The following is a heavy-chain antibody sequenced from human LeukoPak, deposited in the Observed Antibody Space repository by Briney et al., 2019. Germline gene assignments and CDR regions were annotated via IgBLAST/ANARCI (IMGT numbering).Heavy chain of an antibody. CDR3: AKGVWAPRFDS. CDR1: GAAFSFDY. D-gene: IGHD7-27*01. CDR2: INHSGTI. V-gene: IGHV4-34*01. Sequence: LENLSLSCAVYGAAFSFDYSSWVPPAPREGREWIGEINHSGTITYNPSPKSRVTISAEKSKSQFSLRLTSVTAADTAVYYCAKGVWAPRFDSWGQGTLVTVSS. J-gene: IGHJ5*01.